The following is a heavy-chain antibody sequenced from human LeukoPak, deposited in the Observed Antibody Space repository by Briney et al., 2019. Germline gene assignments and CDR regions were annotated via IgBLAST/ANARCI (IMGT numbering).Heavy chain of an antibody. CDR1: GGSISSGGYF. CDR3: TRRAYSNYYWFDP. Sequence: SESLSLSCTVSGGSISSGGYFWNWVRHHPGKGLEGIGYIETSSSTHYTPALKSRVNISVDTSKTQASPKLSCVTAADTSGYCCTRRAYSNYYWFDPWGQGTLVTVSS. J-gene: IGHJ5*02. D-gene: IGHD4-11*01. V-gene: IGHV4-31*03. CDR2: IETSSST.